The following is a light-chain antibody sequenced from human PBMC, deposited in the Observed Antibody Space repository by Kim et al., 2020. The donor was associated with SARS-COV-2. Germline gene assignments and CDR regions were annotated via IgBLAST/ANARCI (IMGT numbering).Light chain of an antibody. Sequence: QSALTQPPSVSGSPGQSVTISCIGSTSDIGNYNRVSWYQQSPGTAPKLLIYEVTKRPPGVPDRFSGSKSDNTASLTISGLQPEDEADYSCFSFTSSGSFVFGTGTKVTVL. J-gene: IGLJ1*01. V-gene: IGLV2-18*02. CDR3: FSFTSSGSFV. CDR1: TSDIGNYNR. CDR2: EVT.